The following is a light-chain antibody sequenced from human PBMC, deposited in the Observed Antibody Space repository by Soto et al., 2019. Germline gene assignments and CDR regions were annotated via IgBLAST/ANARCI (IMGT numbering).Light chain of an antibody. J-gene: IGLJ2*01. CDR3: CSYAGSRRV. CDR2: EGS. CDR1: SSDVGSYNL. Sequence: QSALTQPASVSGSPGQSITISCTGTSSDVGSYNLVSWYQQHPGKAPKLMIYEGSKRPSGVSNRFSGSKSGNTASLTISGLQAEDEAEYYCCSYAGSRRVFGGWTKLTVL. V-gene: IGLV2-23*01.